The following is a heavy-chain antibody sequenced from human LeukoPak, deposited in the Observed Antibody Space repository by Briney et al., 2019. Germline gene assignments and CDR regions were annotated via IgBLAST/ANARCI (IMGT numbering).Heavy chain of an antibody. J-gene: IGHJ3*02. CDR2: IYYSGST. CDR1: GGSISSSSYY. Sequence: SETLSLTCTVSGGSISSSSYYWGWLRQPPGKGLEWIGSIYYSGSTYYNPSLKSRVTISVDTSKNQFSLKLSSVTAADTAVYYCARSLWFGESLDAFDIWGQGTMVTVSS. D-gene: IGHD3-10*01. V-gene: IGHV4-39*07. CDR3: ARSLWFGESLDAFDI.